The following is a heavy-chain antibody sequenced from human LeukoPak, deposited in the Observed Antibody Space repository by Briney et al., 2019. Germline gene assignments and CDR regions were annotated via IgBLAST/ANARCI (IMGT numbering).Heavy chain of an antibody. J-gene: IGHJ6*03. CDR3: AKRRGYSYGTYYMDV. Sequence: PGGSLRLSCAASGFTFDDYGMSWVRQAPGKGLEWVSAISGSGGSTYYADSVKGRFTISRDNSKNTLYLQMNSLRAEDTAVYYCAKRRGYSYGTYYMDVWGKGTRSPSP. CDR1: GFTFDDYG. D-gene: IGHD5-18*01. V-gene: IGHV3-23*01. CDR2: ISGSGGST.